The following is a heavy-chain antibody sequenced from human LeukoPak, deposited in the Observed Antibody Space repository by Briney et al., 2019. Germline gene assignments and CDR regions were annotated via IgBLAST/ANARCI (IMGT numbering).Heavy chain of an antibody. Sequence: GGSLRLSCAASGLTVSSNYMSWVRQAPGKGLEWVSVSYSGGSTYYADSVKGRFTISRDNSKNTLYLQMNSLRAEDTAVYYCATGYCSGGSCPYYYYMDVWGKGTTVTISS. V-gene: IGHV3-53*01. D-gene: IGHD2-15*01. CDR3: ATGYCSGGSCPYYYYMDV. J-gene: IGHJ6*03. CDR2: SYSGGST. CDR1: GLTVSSNY.